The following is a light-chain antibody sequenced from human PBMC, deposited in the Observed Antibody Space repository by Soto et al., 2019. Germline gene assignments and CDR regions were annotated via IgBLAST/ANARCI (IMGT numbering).Light chain of an antibody. CDR3: TSYVGNDIWV. J-gene: IGLJ3*02. CDR2: EVT. V-gene: IGLV2-8*01. CDR1: SSDVGAYKY. Sequence: QSALTQPPSASGSPGQSVTISCTGTSSDVGAYKYVSWYQQYPGKAPKLMIYEVTKRPSGVPDRFSGSKSGNTASLTVSGLQAEDEADYYCTSYVGNDIWVFGGGTKVPS.